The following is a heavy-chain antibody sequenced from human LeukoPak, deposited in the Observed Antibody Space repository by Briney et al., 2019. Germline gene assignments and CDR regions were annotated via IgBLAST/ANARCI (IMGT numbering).Heavy chain of an antibody. CDR2: INPSGGST. Sequence: GASVTVSCKASGYTFTSYYMHWVRQAPGQGLEWMGVINPSGGSTSYAQKFQGRVTMTRDTSTSTVYMELSSLRSEDTAVYYCARELRGVGATKGGLGYWGQGTLVTVSS. J-gene: IGHJ4*02. CDR3: ARELRGVGATKGGLGY. CDR1: GYTFTSYY. D-gene: IGHD1-26*01. V-gene: IGHV1-46*01.